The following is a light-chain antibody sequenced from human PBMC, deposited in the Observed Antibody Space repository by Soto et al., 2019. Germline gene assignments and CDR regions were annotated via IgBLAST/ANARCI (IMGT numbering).Light chain of an antibody. CDR3: ASYTSSGTLV. J-gene: IGLJ3*02. CDR2: QVT. CDR1: SSDVGGHDY. V-gene: IGLV2-14*03. Sequence: QSALTQPASVSGSPGQSVTISCTGTSSDVGGHDYVSWYQQHPGDAPKLMIYQVTKWPSGVSHRFSGSKSGNTASLTISGLQPDDEAEYYCASYTSSGTLVFGGGTKLTAL.